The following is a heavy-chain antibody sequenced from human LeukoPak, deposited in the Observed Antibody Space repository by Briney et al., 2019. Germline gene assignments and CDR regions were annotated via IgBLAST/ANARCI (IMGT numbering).Heavy chain of an antibody. CDR1: GGSISSYY. V-gene: IGHV4-59*01. J-gene: IGHJ4*02. Sequence: KPSETLSLTXTVSGGSISSYYWSWIRQPPGKGLEWIGYIYYSGSTNYNPSLKSRVTISVDTSKNQSSLKLSSVTAADTAVYYCARVYCSSTSCYIGYFDYWGQGTLVTVSS. D-gene: IGHD2-2*02. CDR3: ARVYCSSTSCYIGYFDY. CDR2: IYYSGST.